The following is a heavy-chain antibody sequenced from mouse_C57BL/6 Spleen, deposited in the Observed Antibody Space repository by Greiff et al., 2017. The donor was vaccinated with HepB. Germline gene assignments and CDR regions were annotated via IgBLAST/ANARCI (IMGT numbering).Heavy chain of an antibody. J-gene: IGHJ2*01. CDR3: TRWGNYALYYFDY. CDR1: GYTFPDYE. D-gene: IGHD1-1*02. Sequence: QVQLQQSGAELVRPGPSLTLSCRASGYTFPDYELHWGKQTPVHGLEWIGAIDPETGGTAYNQKFKGKAILTADKSSSTAYMELRSLTSEDSAVYYCTRWGNYALYYFDYWGQGTTLTVSS. V-gene: IGHV1-15*01. CDR2: IDPETGGT.